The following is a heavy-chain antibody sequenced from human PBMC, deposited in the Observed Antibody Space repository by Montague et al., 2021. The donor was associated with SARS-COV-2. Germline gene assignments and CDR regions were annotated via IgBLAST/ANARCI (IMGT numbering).Heavy chain of an antibody. Sequence: SETLSLTCSVSGHSIWSSDWWTWVRQPPGKGLEWIGEIYHSGSTTYNPSLKTRVTMSLDTSKNQFSLKLTSVTAADTALYYCARDITLGMDVWGRGTTVTVSS. CDR3: ARDITLGMDV. J-gene: IGHJ6*02. V-gene: IGHV4-4*02. CDR2: IYHSGST. CDR1: GHSIWSSDW.